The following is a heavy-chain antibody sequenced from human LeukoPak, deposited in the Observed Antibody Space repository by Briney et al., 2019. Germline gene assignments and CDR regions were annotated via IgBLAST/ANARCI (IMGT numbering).Heavy chain of an antibody. J-gene: IGHJ6*03. CDR2: INHSGST. Sequence: SETLSLTCAVYGGSFSGYYWSWIRQPPGKVLEWIGEINHSGSTNYNPSLKSRVTISVETSKNQFSLKLRSVTAADTAVYYCARAIGSGRDVYYYYYMDVWGRGTTVTISS. CDR3: ARAIGSGRDVYYYYYMDV. D-gene: IGHD3-10*01. CDR1: GGSFSGYY. V-gene: IGHV4-34*01.